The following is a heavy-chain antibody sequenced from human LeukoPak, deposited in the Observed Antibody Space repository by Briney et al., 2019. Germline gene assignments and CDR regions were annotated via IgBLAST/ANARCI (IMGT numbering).Heavy chain of an antibody. CDR2: ISTYNNNT. D-gene: IGHD5-18*01. CDR1: GYTFTSYS. J-gene: IGHJ3*02. CDR3: ARGKHEYMSGYGVRNAFDI. Sequence: ASVKVSCKTSGYTFTSYSITWVRQSPGQGLERVGWISTYNNNTHFAQRLQDRVTMTTDTSTTTAYMELRSLRSDDTAVYYCARGKHEYMSGYGVRNAFDIWGQGTKVTVSS. V-gene: IGHV1-18*01.